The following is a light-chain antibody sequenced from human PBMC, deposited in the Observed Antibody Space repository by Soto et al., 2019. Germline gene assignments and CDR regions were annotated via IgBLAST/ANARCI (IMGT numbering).Light chain of an antibody. V-gene: IGKV1-39*01. Sequence: DIQTTRSPSSLSASVGDRVTITCRASQSISSYLNWYQQKPGKAPKLLIYAASSLQSGVPSRFSGSGSGTDFTLTISSLQPEDFATYYCQQSYSTPRITFGPGTKVDIK. CDR1: QSISSY. J-gene: IGKJ3*01. CDR3: QQSYSTPRIT. CDR2: AAS.